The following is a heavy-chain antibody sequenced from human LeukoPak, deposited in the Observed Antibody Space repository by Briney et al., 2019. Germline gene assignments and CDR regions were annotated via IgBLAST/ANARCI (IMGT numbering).Heavy chain of an antibody. J-gene: IGHJ5*02. CDR2: INHSGST. CDR3: ARGKYYDFWSGYYTESYNWFDP. D-gene: IGHD3-3*01. V-gene: IGHV4-34*01. CDR1: GGSFSGYY. Sequence: SETLSLTCAVYGGSFSGYYWSWIRQPPGKGLEWIGEINHSGSTNYNPSLKSRVTISVDTSKNQFSLKLSSVTAADAAVYYCARGKYYDFWSGYYTESYNWFDPWGQGTLVTVSS.